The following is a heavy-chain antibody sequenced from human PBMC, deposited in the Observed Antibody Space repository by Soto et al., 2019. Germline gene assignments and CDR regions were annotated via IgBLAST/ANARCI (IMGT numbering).Heavy chain of an antibody. J-gene: IGHJ3*02. Sequence: PGVSLRLSCAASGFTFSSYGMHWVGQAPGKGLEWVAVIWYDGSNKYYADSVKGRFTISRDNSKNTLYLQMNSLRAEDTAVYYCARDSKRITIFGVVTGGAFDIWGHGTMVTVSS. D-gene: IGHD3-3*01. V-gene: IGHV3-33*01. CDR1: GFTFSSYG. CDR3: ARDSKRITIFGVVTGGAFDI. CDR2: IWYDGSNK.